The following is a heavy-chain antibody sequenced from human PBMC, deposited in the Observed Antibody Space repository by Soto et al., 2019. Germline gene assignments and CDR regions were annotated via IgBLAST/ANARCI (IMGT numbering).Heavy chain of an antibody. Sequence: SLRLSCAASGFTFDDYAMYWVRQVLGKGLEWVSSISWNSGNIGYADSVKGRLTTSRDNAENSLFLQMNILRPEDTALYYCVRSKGGYSYGTPFDYWGQGT. CDR2: ISWNSGNI. CDR1: GFTFDDYA. V-gene: IGHV3-9*01. CDR3: VRSKGGYSYGTPFDY. D-gene: IGHD5-18*01. J-gene: IGHJ4*02.